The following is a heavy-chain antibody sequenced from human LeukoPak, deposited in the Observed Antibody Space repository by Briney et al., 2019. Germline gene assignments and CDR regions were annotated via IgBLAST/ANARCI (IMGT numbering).Heavy chain of an antibody. CDR2: IWYDGSNK. CDR3: ARDRHYYDSSGSHDY. J-gene: IGHJ4*02. D-gene: IGHD3-22*01. V-gene: IGHV3-33*01. CDR1: GFTFSSYG. Sequence: GGSLRLSCAASGFTFSSYGMHWVRQAPGKGLEWVAVIWYDGSNKYYADSVKGRFTISRDNSKNTLYLQMNSLRAEDTAVYYCARDRHYYDSSGSHDYWGQGTLVTVSS.